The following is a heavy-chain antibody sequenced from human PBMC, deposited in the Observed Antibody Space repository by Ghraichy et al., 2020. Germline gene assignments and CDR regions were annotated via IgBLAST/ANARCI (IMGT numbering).Heavy chain of an antibody. J-gene: IGHJ6*02. V-gene: IGHV3-23*01. CDR1: GFTLSSYA. CDR2: ISGSDTVT. D-gene: IGHD3-3*01. Sequence: GESLNISCAASGFTLSSYAMSWVRQAPGKGLEWVSTISGSDTVTYYADSVKGRFTISRDNSKSTVYLQMNSLRAEDTAVYYCTTDGLLRFLEWYMGGMDVWGQGIKVTVSS. CDR3: TTDGLLRFLEWYMGGMDV.